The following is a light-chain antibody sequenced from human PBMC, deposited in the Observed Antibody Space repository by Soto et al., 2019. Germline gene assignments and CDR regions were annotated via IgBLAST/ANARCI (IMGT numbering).Light chain of an antibody. CDR3: QQYGSSPPWT. V-gene: IGKV3-20*01. Sequence: EIVLTQSPGTLSLSPGERATLSCRASQSVSSNFFAWYQQKPGQAPRLLNYGASSRATGIPDRFSGSGSGTDFTLTISRLEPEDFAVYYCQQYGSSPPWTFGQGTKVEIK. CDR1: QSVSSNF. CDR2: GAS. J-gene: IGKJ1*01.